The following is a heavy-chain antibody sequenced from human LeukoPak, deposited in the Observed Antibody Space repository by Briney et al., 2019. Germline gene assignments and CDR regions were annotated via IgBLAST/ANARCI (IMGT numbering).Heavy chain of an antibody. CDR2: IYYSGST. V-gene: IGHV4-39*01. CDR1: GGSISSSSYY. D-gene: IGHD2-2*01. J-gene: IGHJ4*02. Sequence: PSETLSLTCTVSGGSISSSSYYWGWIRQPPGKGLEWIGSIYYSGSTYYNPSLKSRVTISVDTSKNQISLKLSSVTAADTAVYYCARGGYCSSTSCYWVGAFDYWGQGTLVTVSS. CDR3: ARGGYCSSTSCYWVGAFDY.